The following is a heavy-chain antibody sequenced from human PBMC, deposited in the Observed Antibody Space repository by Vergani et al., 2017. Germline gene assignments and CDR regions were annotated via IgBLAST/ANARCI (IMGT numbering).Heavy chain of an antibody. V-gene: IGHV3-23*01. Sequence: EVQLLESGGGLVQPGGSLRLSCAASGFTFSSYAMSWVRQAPGKGLEWVSAISGSGGSAYYADSVKGRFTISRDNAKKSLYLQMNSLRAEDTAVYYWHWVGWYYGFDYGKDAWGQGTTVTVSS. CDR3: HWVGWYYGFDYGKDA. D-gene: IGHD3/OR15-3a*01. CDR2: ISGSGGSA. CDR1: GFTFSSYA. J-gene: IGHJ6*02.